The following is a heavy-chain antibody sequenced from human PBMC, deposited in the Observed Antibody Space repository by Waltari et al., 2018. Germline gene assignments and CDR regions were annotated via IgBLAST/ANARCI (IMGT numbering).Heavy chain of an antibody. CDR1: GYSFSIGWY. V-gene: IGHV4-38-2*01. J-gene: IGHJ3*01. CDR2: LYGTATT. D-gene: IGHD2-21*01. CDR3: TRRMMTAIAGGGASDV. Sequence: QVQLQESGPRLVKPSENLSLSCAVSGYSFSIGWYWVWMRHLPGKGLEWIGSLYGTATTSYSPSLQSRVTISSDTSTNNFYLNLTSVTAADTATYYCTRRMMTAIAGGGASDVWGQGTLVTVSS.